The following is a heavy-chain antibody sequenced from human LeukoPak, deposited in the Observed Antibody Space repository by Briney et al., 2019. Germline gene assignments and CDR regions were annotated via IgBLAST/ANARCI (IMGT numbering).Heavy chain of an antibody. CDR1: GFTFTNYG. J-gene: IGHJ4*02. V-gene: IGHV3-15*01. Sequence: PGGSLRLSCAASGFTFTNYGIHWVRLAPGKGLEWVGRVKSKDVGATTDYAAPVKGRFTISRDDSKTSVYLQMDGLETEDTAVYYCATDLAQGYFGSWGQGTLVTVSS. D-gene: IGHD2/OR15-2a*01. CDR2: VKSKDVGATT. CDR3: ATDLAQGYFGS.